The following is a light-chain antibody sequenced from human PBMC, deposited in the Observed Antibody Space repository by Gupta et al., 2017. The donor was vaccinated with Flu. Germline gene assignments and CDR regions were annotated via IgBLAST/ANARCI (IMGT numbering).Light chain of an antibody. CDR1: SSNIGAGHD. V-gene: IGLV1-40*01. J-gene: IGLJ1*01. CDR2: GDN. CDR3: QSYDDSLTAYV. Sequence: QSVLTQPPSVSGAPGQRVTISCTGGSSNIGAGHDVHWYQQPPGTAPKLLIYGDNNRPSGVPDRFSGSKSGTSASLAITGLKAEDEADFYCQSYDDSLTAYVFGSGTKVTVL.